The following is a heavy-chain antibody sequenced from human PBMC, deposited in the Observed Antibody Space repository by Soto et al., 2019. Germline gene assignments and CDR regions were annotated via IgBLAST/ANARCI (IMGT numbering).Heavy chain of an antibody. Sequence: GGSLRLSCAASGFTFSSYAMHWVRQAPGKGLEWVAVISYDGSNKYYADSVKGRFTISRDNSKNTLYLQMNSLRAEDTAVYYCARDGPVHPDFGELQVRFIDYWGQGTLVTVSS. CDR3: ARDGPVHPDFGELQVRFIDY. J-gene: IGHJ4*02. CDR1: GFTFSSYA. CDR2: ISYDGSNK. D-gene: IGHD3-10*01. V-gene: IGHV3-30-3*01.